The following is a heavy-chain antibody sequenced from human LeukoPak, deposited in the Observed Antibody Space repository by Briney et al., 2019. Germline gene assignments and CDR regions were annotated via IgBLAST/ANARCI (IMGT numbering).Heavy chain of an antibody. J-gene: IGHJ4*02. V-gene: IGHV4-31*03. CDR3: ARRDSSGWQGRWAFDY. D-gene: IGHD6-19*01. Sequence: SETLSLTCTVSGGSISSGVYYCSWIRQHPGKGLEWIGYIYYSGSTYYNPSLKSRVTISVDTSKNQFSLKLSSVTAADTAVYYCARRDSSGWQGRWAFDYWGQGTLVTVSS. CDR2: IYYSGST. CDR1: GGSISSGVYY.